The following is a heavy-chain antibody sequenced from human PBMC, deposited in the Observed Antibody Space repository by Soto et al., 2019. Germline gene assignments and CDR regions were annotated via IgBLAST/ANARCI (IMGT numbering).Heavy chain of an antibody. V-gene: IGHV3-49*03. D-gene: IGHD3-9*01. Sequence: HPGGSLRLSCTASGFTFGDYAMSWFRQAPGKGLEWVGFIRSKAYGGTTEYAASVKGRFTISRDDSKSIAYLQMNSLKTEDTAVYYCTRDGLDILTGYYPENWFDPWGQGTLVTVSS. CDR3: TRDGLDILTGYYPENWFDP. CDR1: GFTFGDYA. J-gene: IGHJ5*02. CDR2: IRSKAYGGTT.